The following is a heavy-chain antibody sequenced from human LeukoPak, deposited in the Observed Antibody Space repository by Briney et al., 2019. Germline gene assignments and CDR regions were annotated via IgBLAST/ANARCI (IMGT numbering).Heavy chain of an antibody. Sequence: PGRSLRLSCAASGFTLSSYAMSWVRQAPGKGLEWVSAISGSGGSTYYADSVKGRFTISRDNSKNTLYLQMNSLRAEDTAVYYCAKDRSLGATRYYFDYWGQGTLVTVSS. CDR2: ISGSGGST. CDR1: GFTLSSYA. J-gene: IGHJ4*02. CDR3: AKDRSLGATRYYFDY. V-gene: IGHV3-23*01. D-gene: IGHD1-26*01.